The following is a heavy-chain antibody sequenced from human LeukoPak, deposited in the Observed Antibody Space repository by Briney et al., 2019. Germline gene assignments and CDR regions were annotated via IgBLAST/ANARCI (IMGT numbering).Heavy chain of an antibody. CDR2: IYYSGST. D-gene: IGHD1-26*01. V-gene: IGHV4-59*01. CDR3: ARGAGVVGATFDH. Sequence: PSETLSLTCTVSGGSISSYYWSWIRQPPGKGLEWIGYIYYSGSTNYNPSLKSRVTISVDTSKNQFSLKLSPVTAADTAVYYCARGAGVVGATFDHWGQGTLVTVSS. J-gene: IGHJ4*02. CDR1: GGSISSYY.